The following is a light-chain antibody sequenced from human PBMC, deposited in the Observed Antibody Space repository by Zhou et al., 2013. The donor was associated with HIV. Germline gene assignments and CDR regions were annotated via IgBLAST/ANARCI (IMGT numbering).Light chain of an antibody. Sequence: VLTQSPATLSLSPGERATLSCGASQSIRSGYLAWYQQRPGLAPRLLIYDTSDRATDIPDRFSGSGSGTDFTLTISRLEPEDFAVYYCQQYGVSPLTFGGGTKVEVK. CDR1: QSIRSGY. CDR3: QQYGVSPLT. V-gene: IGKV3D-20*01. CDR2: DTS. J-gene: IGKJ4*01.